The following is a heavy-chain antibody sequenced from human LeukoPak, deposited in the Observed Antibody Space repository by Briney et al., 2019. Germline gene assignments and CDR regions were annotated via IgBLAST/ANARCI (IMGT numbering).Heavy chain of an antibody. CDR1: GDSVSSNSAA. J-gene: IGHJ4*02. CDR2: TYYRSKWYN. D-gene: IGHD3-3*02. V-gene: IGHV6-1*01. Sequence: SQTLSLTCAISGDSVSSNSAAWNWIRESPSRGLGWLGRTYYRSKWYNDYAVSVKSRITINPDTSKNQFSLHLNSVTPEDTALYFCARDIFSTFDYWGQGTLVTVSS. CDR3: ARDIFSTFDY.